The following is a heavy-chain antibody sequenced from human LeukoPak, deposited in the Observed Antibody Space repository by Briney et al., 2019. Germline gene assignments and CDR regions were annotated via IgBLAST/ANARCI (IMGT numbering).Heavy chain of an antibody. D-gene: IGHD2-15*01. CDR3: ASALVVLGGWFDP. CDR1: GGSISSYY. J-gene: IGHJ5*02. CDR2: IYYSGST. V-gene: IGHV4-59*08. Sequence: SETLSLTCTVSGGSISSYYWSWIRQPPGKGLEWIGYIYYSGSTNYNPSLKSRVTISVDTSKNQFSLKLGSVTAADTAVYYCASALVVLGGWFDPWGQGTLVTVSS.